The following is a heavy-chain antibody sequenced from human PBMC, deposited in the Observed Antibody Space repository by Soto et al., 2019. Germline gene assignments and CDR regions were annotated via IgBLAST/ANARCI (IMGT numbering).Heavy chain of an antibody. CDR3: AREDFWSFA. Sequence: SLRLSCVVSGFSLSRAWMDWVRQVPGKGLVWVSRINKDATTTYADSVKGRFTISRDTAKNTLYLQMNSLRAEDTALYYCAREDFWSFAWGQGTLVTVS. CDR1: GFSLSRAW. CDR2: INKDATT. J-gene: IGHJ5*02. D-gene: IGHD3-3*01. V-gene: IGHV3-74*01.